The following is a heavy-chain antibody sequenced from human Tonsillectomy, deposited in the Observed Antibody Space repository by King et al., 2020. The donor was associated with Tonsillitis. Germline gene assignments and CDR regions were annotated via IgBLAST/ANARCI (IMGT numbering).Heavy chain of an antibody. CDR3: ARGQGSGMPNWFDP. D-gene: IGHD3-10*01. CDR2: INWNGGST. J-gene: IGHJ5*02. Sequence: QLVPSGGGVVRPGGSLRLSCAASGFTFGDYGMSWVRQAPGKGLEWVSGINWNGGSTGYADSVKGRFTISRDNAKNSLYLQMNSLRAEDTALYYCARGQGSGMPNWFDPWGQGTLVTVSS. V-gene: IGHV3-20*04. CDR1: GFTFGDYG.